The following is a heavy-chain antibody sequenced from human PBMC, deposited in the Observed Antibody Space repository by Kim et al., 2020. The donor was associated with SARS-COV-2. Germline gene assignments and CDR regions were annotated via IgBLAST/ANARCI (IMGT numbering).Heavy chain of an antibody. J-gene: IGHJ4*02. V-gene: IGHV3-30*04. D-gene: IGHD3-22*01. CDR3: VKDGAPGLNYYDSSGYYFRY. CDR2: ISFDGSNK. CDR1: GFTFSAYA. Sequence: GGSLRLSCAASGFTFSAYAMHWVRQAPGKGLEWVAVISFDGSNKYYADSVKGRFTISRDNSKNTLYLQMNSLRAEDTAVYYCVKDGAPGLNYYDSSGYYFRYWGQGTLVTVSS.